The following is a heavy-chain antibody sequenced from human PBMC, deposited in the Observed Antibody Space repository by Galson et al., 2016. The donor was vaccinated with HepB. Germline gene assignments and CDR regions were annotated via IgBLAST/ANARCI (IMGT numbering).Heavy chain of an antibody. D-gene: IGHD3-10*01. J-gene: IGHJ6*04. CDR1: GFTFSNFA. CDR2: ISGKGDST. Sequence: SPRLSCAASGFTFSNFAMTWVRQAPGKGLEWISGISGKGDSTYYADSVKGRFTVSRDNSKNTLHLHMNSLRVDDTAVYYCANLGSGSFRWYFYGMEVWGKGTTVTVPS. V-gene: IGHV3-23*01. CDR3: ANLGSGSFRWYFYGMEV.